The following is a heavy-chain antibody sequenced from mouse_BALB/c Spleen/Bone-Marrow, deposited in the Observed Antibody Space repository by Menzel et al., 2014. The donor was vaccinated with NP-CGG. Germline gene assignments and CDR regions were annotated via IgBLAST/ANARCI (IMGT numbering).Heavy chain of an antibody. CDR3: ESRGEYFDV. J-gene: IGHJ1*01. Sequence: EVHLQQSGPELVKPGASVKISCTASGYSFTGYYMHWVKQSHGNSLDWIGYIYPYNGVSSYNQKFKGKATLTVDKFSSTAYMELRSLTSDDSAVYYCESRGEYFDVWGAGTTVTVSS. CDR2: IYPYNGVS. CDR1: GYSFTGYY. V-gene: IGHV1-31*01.